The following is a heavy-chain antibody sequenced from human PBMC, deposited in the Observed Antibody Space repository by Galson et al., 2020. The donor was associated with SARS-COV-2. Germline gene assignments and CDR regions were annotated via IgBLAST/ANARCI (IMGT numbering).Heavy chain of an antibody. CDR3: ARDVGGWFDP. CDR2: ISYDGSNK. V-gene: IGHV3-30-3*01. CDR1: GFTFSSYA. D-gene: IGHD1-26*01. Sequence: GGSLRLSCAASGFTFSSYAMHWVRQAPGKGLEWVAVISYDGSNKYYADSVKGRFTISRDNSKNTLYLQMNSLRAEDTAVYYCARDVGGWFDPWGQGTLVTVSS. J-gene: IGHJ5*02.